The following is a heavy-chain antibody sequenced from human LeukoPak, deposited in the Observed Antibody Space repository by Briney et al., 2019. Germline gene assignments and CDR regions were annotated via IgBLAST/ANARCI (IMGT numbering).Heavy chain of an antibody. CDR2: INPSGGST. V-gene: IGHV1-46*01. CDR3: ASPSVATYDYYYYMDV. J-gene: IGHJ6*03. D-gene: IGHD5-12*01. CDR1: GYTFTSYY. Sequence: ASVKVSCKASGYTFTSYYMHWVRQAPGQGLEWMGIINPSGGSTSYAQKFQGRVTMTRDMSTSTVYMELSSLRSEDTAVYYCASPSVATYDYYYYMDVWGKGTTVTVSS.